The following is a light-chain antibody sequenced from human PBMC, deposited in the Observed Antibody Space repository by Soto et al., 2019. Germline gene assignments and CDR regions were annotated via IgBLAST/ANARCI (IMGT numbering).Light chain of an antibody. CDR3: QQTYSDIS. CDR2: GAS. J-gene: IGKJ4*01. V-gene: IGKV3-20*01. Sequence: DIVLTQSPGTLSLSPGERATLSCRASQSVSSKYLAWYQQKPGQAPRVLIYGASIRATGIPERFSGGGSGTDFTLTITRLEPEDFAVYYCQQTYSDISFGGGTKV. CDR1: QSVSSKY.